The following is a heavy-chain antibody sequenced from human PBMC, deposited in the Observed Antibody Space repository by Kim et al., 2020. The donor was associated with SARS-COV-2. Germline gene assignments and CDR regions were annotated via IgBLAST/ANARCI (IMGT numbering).Heavy chain of an antibody. CDR2: INSDGTSL. CDR1: GFTLSSNW. J-gene: IGHJ4*02. D-gene: IGHD6-13*01. Sequence: GGSLRLSCVASGFTLSSNWMHWVRQVAGRGLLWVSRINSDGTSLSYADSVKGRFTISRDNAKNTLYLQMNNLTAEDTAVYYCGRGVGYRGSWQLSVDYWGQGILVTVSS. CDR3: GRGVGYRGSWQLSVDY. V-gene: IGHV3-74*01.